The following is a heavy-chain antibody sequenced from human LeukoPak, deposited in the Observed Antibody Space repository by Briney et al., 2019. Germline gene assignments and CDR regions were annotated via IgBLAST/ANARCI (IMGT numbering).Heavy chain of an antibody. CDR1: GFTFSSYG. CDR2: IWYDGSNK. Sequence: GGSLRLSCAASGFTFSSYGMHWVRQAPGKGLEWVAVIWYDGSNKYYADSAKGRFTISRDNSKNTLSLQMNSLRAEDTAVYYCAQASLRFFDWSPDSWGQGTLVTVSS. D-gene: IGHD3-9*01. CDR3: AQASLRFFDWSPDS. J-gene: IGHJ4*02. V-gene: IGHV3-33*06.